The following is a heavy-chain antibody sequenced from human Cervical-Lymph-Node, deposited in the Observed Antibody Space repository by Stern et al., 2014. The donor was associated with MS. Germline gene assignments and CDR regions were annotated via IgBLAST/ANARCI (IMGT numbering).Heavy chain of an antibody. CDR1: GFSLSNARMG. J-gene: IGHJ4*02. Sequence: QVTLRESGPVLVKPTETLTLTCTVSGFSLSNARMGVSWIRQPPGKALEWLAHIFSNDEKSYSPSLKSRLTISKDTSKSQVVLTMTNMDPVDTATYYCARIRDSSGDFDYWGQGTLVTVSS. CDR3: ARIRDSSGDFDY. D-gene: IGHD6-19*01. CDR2: IFSNDEK. V-gene: IGHV2-26*01.